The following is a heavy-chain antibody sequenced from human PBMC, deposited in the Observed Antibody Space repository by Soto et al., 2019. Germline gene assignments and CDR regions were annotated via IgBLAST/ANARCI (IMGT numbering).Heavy chain of an antibody. D-gene: IGHD3-16*01. V-gene: IGHV5-10-1*01. J-gene: IGHJ6*02. CDR1: GSSFTTSW. CDR2: VDPTDSST. CDR3: ARFWGQRVADYYYYYGMDV. Sequence: GESLKISCTSSGSSFTTSWISWVRHMRRQRQEWMGRVDPTDSSTNYNTSLQSHVTISAITSISTSYLQCSSLKDSDATMYCCARFWGQRVADYYYYYGMDVWGQGTTVTVSS.